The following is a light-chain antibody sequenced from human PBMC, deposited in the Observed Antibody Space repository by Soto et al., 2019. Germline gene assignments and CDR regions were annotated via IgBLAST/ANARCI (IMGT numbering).Light chain of an antibody. V-gene: IGKV1-5*03. Sequence: DIHMAQSPSTLSGSVGDRVTITCRASQTISSLLAWYQQKPGKAPKLLIYKASTLKSGVPSRFSGSGSGTEFTLTISSLQPDDFATYYCHHYNSYSEAFGQGTKVDI. CDR1: QTISSL. CDR3: HHYNSYSEA. J-gene: IGKJ1*01. CDR2: KAS.